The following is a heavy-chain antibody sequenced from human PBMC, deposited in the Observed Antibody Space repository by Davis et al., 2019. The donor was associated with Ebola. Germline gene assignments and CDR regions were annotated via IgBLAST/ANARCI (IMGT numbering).Heavy chain of an antibody. V-gene: IGHV5-51*01. D-gene: IGHD1-20*01. CDR3: ASLRRTITGMDDAFDI. Sequence: GESLKISCKDSGNSFTSHWIGWVRQMPGKGLEWMGIIYTGDSDTRYSPSFRGHVTISADKSIKTAYLQWSSLKASDTAMYYCASLRRTITGMDDAFDIWGQGTMVTVSS. J-gene: IGHJ3*02. CDR2: IYTGDSDT. CDR1: GNSFTSHW.